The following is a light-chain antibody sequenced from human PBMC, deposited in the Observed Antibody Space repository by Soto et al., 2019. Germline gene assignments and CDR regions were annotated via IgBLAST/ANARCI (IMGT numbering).Light chain of an antibody. Sequence: EVMLTQSPGTLSLSPGERATLSCRASQSVSSNYLAWYQQKSGQAPRLLIYGASNRATGIPDRFSGSGSGTDFTLTFRRLEPEDFAVYYCQQYDTSPRTFGQGTKVEFK. V-gene: IGKV3-20*01. CDR1: QSVSSNY. CDR3: QQYDTSPRT. J-gene: IGKJ1*01. CDR2: GAS.